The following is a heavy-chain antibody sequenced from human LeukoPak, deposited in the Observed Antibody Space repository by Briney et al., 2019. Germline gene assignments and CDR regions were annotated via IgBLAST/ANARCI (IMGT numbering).Heavy chain of an antibody. V-gene: IGHV1-18*01. J-gene: IGHJ3*02. CDR2: ISAYNGNT. CDR1: GYTFTSYG. CDR3: ARDYYGSGSYYFHDAFDI. D-gene: IGHD3-10*01. Sequence: GASVKVSCKASGYTFTSYGISWVRQPPGQGLEWMGWISAYNGNTNYAQKLQGRVTMTTDTSTSTAYMELRSLRSDDTAVYYCARDYYGSGSYYFHDAFDIWGQGTMVTVSS.